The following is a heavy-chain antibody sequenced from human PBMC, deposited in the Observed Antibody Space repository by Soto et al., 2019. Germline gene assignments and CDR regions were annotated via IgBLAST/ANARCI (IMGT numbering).Heavy chain of an antibody. Sequence: GXSLRLSCAASGFTFRSSWMNWVRQAPVKGLEWVGRIKSKTDGGTTDYAAPVKGRFTISRDDSKNTLYLQMNSLKTEDTAVYYCTTTQYYDFWSGYYGPYWGQGTLVTVSS. CDR2: IKSKTDGGTT. J-gene: IGHJ4*02. CDR3: TTTQYYDFWSGYYGPY. D-gene: IGHD3-3*01. CDR1: GFTFRSSW. V-gene: IGHV3-15*07.